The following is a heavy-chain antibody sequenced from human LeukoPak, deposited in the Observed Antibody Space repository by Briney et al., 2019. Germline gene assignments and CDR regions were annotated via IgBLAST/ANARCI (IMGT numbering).Heavy chain of an antibody. CDR2: ISSSSSTI. CDR1: GFTFSSYS. Sequence: GGSLRLSCAASGFTFSSYSMNWVRQAPGKGLEWVSYISSSSSTIYYADSVKGRFTISRDNAKNSLYLQMNSLRAEDTAVYYCAREGYYDSSGYYPVWDYYYMDVWGKGTTVTVSS. V-gene: IGHV3-48*04. J-gene: IGHJ6*03. D-gene: IGHD3-22*01. CDR3: AREGYYDSSGYYPVWDYYYMDV.